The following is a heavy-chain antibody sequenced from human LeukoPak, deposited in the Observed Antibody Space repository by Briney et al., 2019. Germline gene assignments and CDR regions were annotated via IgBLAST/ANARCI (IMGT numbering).Heavy chain of an antibody. CDR2: ISGSGGSA. V-gene: IGHV3-23*01. J-gene: IGHJ4*02. D-gene: IGHD5-12*01. CDR3: AKDGRRGYSGSDGQWDY. Sequence: GGSLRLSCAAAGFTFSTYAMSWVRQAPGRGLEWVSAISGSGGSAYYASSVKGRFTISRDNSKNTLYLQMNSLRAEDTAVYYCAKDGRRGYSGSDGQWDYWGQGTLVTVSS. CDR1: GFTFSTYA.